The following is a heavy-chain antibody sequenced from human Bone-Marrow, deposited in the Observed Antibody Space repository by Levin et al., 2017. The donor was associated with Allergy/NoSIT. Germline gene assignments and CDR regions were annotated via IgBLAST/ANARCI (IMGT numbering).Heavy chain of an antibody. CDR1: GFTFRYYA. Sequence: GESLKISCVGAGFTFRYYAMSWVRQAPGQGLEWVSSIRDDGTATYYVDSVRGRFTISRDNSKNTLYLQMNSLRAEDTALYYCARDLNYGSGAYFNPSPWGQGTLVTVSS. CDR2: IRDDGTAT. V-gene: IGHV3-23*01. D-gene: IGHD3-10*01. J-gene: IGHJ5*02. CDR3: ARDLNYGSGAYFNPSP.